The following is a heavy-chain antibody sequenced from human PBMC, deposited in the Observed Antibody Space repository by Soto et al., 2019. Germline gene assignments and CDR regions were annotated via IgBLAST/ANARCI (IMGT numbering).Heavy chain of an antibody. CDR3: ARYSGYYNYFDY. D-gene: IGHD1-26*01. Sequence: ASVKVSCKASGYTFTSYYMHWVRQAPGQGLEWMGIINPSGGTTNYAQKFQGRVTMTRDTSTSTVYMELSSLRSEDTAVYYCARYSGYYNYFDYWGQGTLVIVSS. CDR1: GYTFTSYY. CDR2: INPSGGTT. J-gene: IGHJ4*02. V-gene: IGHV1-46*03.